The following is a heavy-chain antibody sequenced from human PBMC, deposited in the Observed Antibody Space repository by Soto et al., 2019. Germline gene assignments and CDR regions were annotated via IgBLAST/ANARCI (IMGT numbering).Heavy chain of an antibody. D-gene: IGHD5-12*01. V-gene: IGHV4-61*01. CDR2: IYYSGST. J-gene: IGHJ4*02. CDR1: GCSVSSGSYY. Sequence: QVQLQESGPGLVKPSETLSLTCTVSGCSVSSGSYYWSWLRQPPGKGLEWIGYIYYSGSTNYNPSLKSRVTISVDTSKNQFSLKLSSVTAADTAVYYCARYSRDGYNLYYWGQGTLVTVSS. CDR3: ARYSRDGYNLYY.